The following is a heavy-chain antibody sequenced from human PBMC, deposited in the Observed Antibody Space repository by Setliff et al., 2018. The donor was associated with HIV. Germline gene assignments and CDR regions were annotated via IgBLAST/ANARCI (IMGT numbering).Heavy chain of an antibody. D-gene: IGHD3-10*01. J-gene: IGHJ4*02. Sequence: GGSLRLSCAASGFTFSSYAMSWVRQAPGKGLEWVSGITTSGVSTYYADSVKGRFTISRDNSRNSMYLQMSSLRAEDTALYYCAGQWFGEDDVYWGQGTLVTVS. CDR3: AGQWFGEDDVY. CDR1: GFTFSSYA. V-gene: IGHV3-23*01. CDR2: ITTSGVST.